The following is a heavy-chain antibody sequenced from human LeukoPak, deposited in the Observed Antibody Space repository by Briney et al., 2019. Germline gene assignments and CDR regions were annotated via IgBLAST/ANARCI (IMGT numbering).Heavy chain of an antibody. CDR2: LSGSGGST. CDR3: AKAPAKGRELSQFDY. CDR1: GFTFSSYA. J-gene: IGHJ4*02. D-gene: IGHD3-16*02. V-gene: IGHV3-23*01. Sequence: GGSLRLSCAASGFTFSSYAMSWVRQAPGKGLEWVSGLSGSGGSTYYADSVKGRFTISRDNSKNTLYLQMNSLRAEDTAVYYCAKAPAKGRELSQFDYWGQGTLVTVSS.